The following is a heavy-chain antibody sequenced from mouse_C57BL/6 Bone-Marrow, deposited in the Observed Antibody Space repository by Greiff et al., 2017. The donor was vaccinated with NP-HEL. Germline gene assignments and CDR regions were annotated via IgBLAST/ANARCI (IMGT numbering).Heavy chain of an antibody. CDR3: APLIYYYGSSYGSYAMDY. CDR1: GFNIKNTY. D-gene: IGHD1-1*01. V-gene: IGHV14-3*01. CDR2: IDPANGNT. Sequence: EVQRVESVAELVRPGASVKLSCTASGFNIKNTYMHWVKQRPEQGLEWIGRIDPANGNTKYAPKFQGKATITADTSSNTAYLQLSSLTSEDTAIYYCAPLIYYYGSSYGSYAMDYWGQGTSVTVSS. J-gene: IGHJ4*01.